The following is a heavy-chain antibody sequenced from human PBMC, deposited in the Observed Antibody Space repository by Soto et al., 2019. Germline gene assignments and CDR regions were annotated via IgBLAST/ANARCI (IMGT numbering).Heavy chain of an antibody. CDR3: AIQDGGVVY. V-gene: IGHV1-69*05. CDR2: IIPIFGTA. J-gene: IGHJ4*02. CDR1: GGTFSSYA. D-gene: IGHD2-15*01. Sequence: SVKVSCKASGGTFSSYAISWVRQAPGQGLEWMGGIIPIFGTANYAQKFQGRVTMITDASTSTAYMELRNLRSDDTAVYYCAIQDGGVVYWGQGTLVTVSS.